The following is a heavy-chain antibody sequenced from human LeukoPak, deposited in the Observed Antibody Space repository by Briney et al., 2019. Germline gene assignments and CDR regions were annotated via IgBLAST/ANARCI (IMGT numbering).Heavy chain of an antibody. D-gene: IGHD3-22*01. V-gene: IGHV3-23*01. J-gene: IGHJ3*02. CDR3: ARSYYYDSRSWGFDI. CDR1: GFTFSSYG. CDR2: ISGSGGST. Sequence: GGSLRLSCAASGFTFSSYGMSWVRQAPGKGLEWVSAISGSGGSTYYADSVKGRFTISRDNSKNTLFLQMNSLRAEDTAVYYCARSYYYDSRSWGFDIWGQGTMITVSS.